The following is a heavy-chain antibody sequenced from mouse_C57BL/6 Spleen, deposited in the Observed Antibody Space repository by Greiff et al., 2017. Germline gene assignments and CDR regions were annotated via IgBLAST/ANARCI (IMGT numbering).Heavy chain of an antibody. CDR2: IYPGDGDT. J-gene: IGHJ2*01. V-gene: IGHV1-82*01. CDR1: GYAFSSSW. D-gene: IGHD4-1*01. Sequence: VQLQQSGPELVKPGASVKISCKASGYAFSSSWMNWVKQRPGKGLEWIGRIYPGDGDTNYNGTLKGKATLTADKSSSTAYMQLSSLTSEDSAVYFCSNWDGYWGQGTTLTVSS. CDR3: SNWDGY.